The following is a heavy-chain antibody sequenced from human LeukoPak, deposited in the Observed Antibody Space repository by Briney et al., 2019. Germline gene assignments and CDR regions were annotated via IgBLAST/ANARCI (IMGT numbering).Heavy chain of an antibody. J-gene: IGHJ3*02. CDR1: GGSISSYY. D-gene: IGHD1-26*01. Sequence: SETLSLTCTVSGGSISSYYWSWIRQPPGKGLEWIGYIYYSGSTNYNPSLKSRVTISVDTSKNQFSLKLSSVTAADTAVYYCARRERSDAFDIWGQGTMVTVSS. CDR3: ARRERSDAFDI. CDR2: IYYSGST. V-gene: IGHV4-59*01.